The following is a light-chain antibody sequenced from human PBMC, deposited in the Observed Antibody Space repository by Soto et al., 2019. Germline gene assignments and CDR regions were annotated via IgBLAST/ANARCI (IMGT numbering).Light chain of an antibody. J-gene: IGKJ5*01. CDR2: AAS. Sequence: DIQLTQSPSFLSASVGDRVTITCRASQGLSSDLAWYQQKPGKAPKLLIYAASTLQSGVPSRFSGSGYGTAFPLTISSLQLEDFATYYCQKLNSYPITFGQGTRLQ. CDR1: QGLSSD. V-gene: IGKV1-9*01. CDR3: QKLNSYPIT.